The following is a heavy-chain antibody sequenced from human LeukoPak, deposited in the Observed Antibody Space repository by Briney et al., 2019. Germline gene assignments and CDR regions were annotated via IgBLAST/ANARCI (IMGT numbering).Heavy chain of an antibody. J-gene: IGHJ4*02. CDR3: ARSRPTVTATHFDY. CDR2: ISAYNGNT. D-gene: IGHD4-17*01. V-gene: IGHV1-18*01. Sequence: GASVKVSCKASGYTSTSYGISWVRQAPGQGLEWMGWISAYNGNTNYAQKLQGRVTMTTDTSTSTAYMELRSLRSDDTAVYYCARSRPTVTATHFDYWGQGTLVTVSS. CDR1: GYTSTSYG.